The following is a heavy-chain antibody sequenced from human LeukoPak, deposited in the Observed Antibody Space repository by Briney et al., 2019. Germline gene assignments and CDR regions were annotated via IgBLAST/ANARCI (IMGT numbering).Heavy chain of an antibody. CDR1: GFTFSRYS. V-gene: IGHV3-23*01. Sequence: PGGSLRLSRAASGFTFSRYSMSWVRQAPGKGLEWVSAISGSAYSTYYADSVKGRFTISRDNSKNTLYLQMNSLRAEDTAVYYCPKETVAAPPIDYWGQGTLVTVSS. J-gene: IGHJ4*02. CDR3: PKETVAAPPIDY. D-gene: IGHD6-19*01. CDR2: ISGSAYST.